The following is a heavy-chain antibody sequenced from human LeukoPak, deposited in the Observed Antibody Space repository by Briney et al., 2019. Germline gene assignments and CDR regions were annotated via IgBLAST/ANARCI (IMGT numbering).Heavy chain of an antibody. CDR1: GFTVSSNY. CDR2: IYSGGST. CDR3: ARGSTNSGRVSYYYVSGWLDI. J-gene: IGHJ3*02. D-gene: IGHD3-10*01. Sequence: PGGSLRLSCGASGFTVSSNYMSWVRQPPGKGLEWVSVIYSGGSTYYADSVKGRFTISRDNSKNTLYLQMNSLRAEDTAVYYCARGSTNSGRVSYYYVSGWLDIWGQGTMVTVPS. V-gene: IGHV3-66*01.